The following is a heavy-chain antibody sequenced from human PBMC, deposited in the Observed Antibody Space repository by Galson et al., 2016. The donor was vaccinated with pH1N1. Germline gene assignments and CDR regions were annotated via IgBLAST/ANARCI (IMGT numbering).Heavy chain of an antibody. Sequence: TLSLTCTVSGGSISSDSYYWSWIRQPAGKGLEWIGYIYTSGSTNYNPSLKRRVTISVDTSKNPFSLNLSSVPAADTAVYYCARVGAWELGYYLDCWGQGTLVTVSS. D-gene: IGHD1-26*01. V-gene: IGHV4-61*09. J-gene: IGHJ4*02. CDR1: GGSISSDSYY. CDR3: ARVGAWELGYYLDC. CDR2: IYTSGST.